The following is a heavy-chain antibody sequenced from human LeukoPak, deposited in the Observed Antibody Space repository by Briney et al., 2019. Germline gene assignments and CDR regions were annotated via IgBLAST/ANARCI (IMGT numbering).Heavy chain of an antibody. CDR3: ARVQLERRGAFSP. Sequence: GASVKVSCKASGYTFTSYGISWVRQAPGQGLEWMGWISAYNGNTNYAQKFQGRVTITADESTSTAYMELSSLRSEDTAVYYCARVQLERRGAFSPWGQGTLVTVSS. D-gene: IGHD1-1*01. CDR2: ISAYNGNT. V-gene: IGHV1-18*01. J-gene: IGHJ5*02. CDR1: GYTFTSYG.